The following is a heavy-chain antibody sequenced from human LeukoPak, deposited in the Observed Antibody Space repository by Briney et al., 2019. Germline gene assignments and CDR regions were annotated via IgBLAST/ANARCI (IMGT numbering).Heavy chain of an antibody. Sequence: GGSLRLSCAASGFTFDDYAMHWVRQAPGKGLEWVSLSSGDGGSTYYADSVKGRFTISRDNAKNSLYLQMNSLRAEDTAVYYCARDPPFIIGTTFFDYWGQGTLVTVSS. J-gene: IGHJ4*02. CDR1: GFTFDDYA. D-gene: IGHD1-20*01. V-gene: IGHV3-43*02. CDR2: SSGDGGST. CDR3: ARDPPFIIGTTFFDY.